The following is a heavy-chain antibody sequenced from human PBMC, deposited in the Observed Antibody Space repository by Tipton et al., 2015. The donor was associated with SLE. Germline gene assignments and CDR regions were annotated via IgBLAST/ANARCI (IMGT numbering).Heavy chain of an antibody. CDR1: GDSISPYY. D-gene: IGHD3-16*01. Sequence: TLSLTCIVSGDSISPYYWSWIRQPPGKGLEWITYIHYTRGINYNPSLKSRVTISMDTSRNQFSLTLSSVTAADTAVYFCARTLDGRRLFDSWGQGTQVTVSA. J-gene: IGHJ4*02. CDR2: IHYTRGI. CDR3: ARTLDGRRLFDS. V-gene: IGHV4-59*01.